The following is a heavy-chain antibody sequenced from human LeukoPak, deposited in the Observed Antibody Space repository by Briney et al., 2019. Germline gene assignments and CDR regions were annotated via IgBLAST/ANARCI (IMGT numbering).Heavy chain of an antibody. V-gene: IGHV1-69*13. D-gene: IGHD6-19*01. Sequence: SVTVSCKASGGTFSSYAISWVRQAPGQGLEWMGGIIPIFGTANYAQKFQGRVTITADESTSTAYMELSSLRSEDTAVYYCARRIAVAGTAQYAFDIWRQGTMVTVSS. CDR2: IIPIFGTA. CDR3: ARRIAVAGTAQYAFDI. CDR1: GGTFSSYA. J-gene: IGHJ3*02.